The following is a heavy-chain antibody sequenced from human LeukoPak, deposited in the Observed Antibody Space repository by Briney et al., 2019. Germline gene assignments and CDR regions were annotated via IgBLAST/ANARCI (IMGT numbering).Heavy chain of an antibody. J-gene: IGHJ3*02. CDR1: GFTFSSYA. V-gene: IGHV3-30-3*01. Sequence: PGGSLRLSCAGSGFTFSSYAMSWVRQAPGKGLEWVAVISYDGSNKYYADSVKGRFTISRDNSKNTLYLQMNSLRAEDTAVCYCARDPVVPAALDAFDIWGQGTMVTVSS. CDR3: ARDPVVPAALDAFDI. CDR2: ISYDGSNK. D-gene: IGHD2-2*01.